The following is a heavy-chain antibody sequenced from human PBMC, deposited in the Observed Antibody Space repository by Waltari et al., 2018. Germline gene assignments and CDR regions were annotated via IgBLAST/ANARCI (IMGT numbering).Heavy chain of an antibody. CDR3: ARARYSSGWYRSLHPDAFDI. Sequence: QVQLVQSGAEVKKPGASVKVSCKASGYTFTGYYMHWVRQAPGQGLEWMGRINPNSGGTNYAQKFHGRVTMTRDTSISTAYMELSRLRSDDTAVYYCARARYSSGWYRSLHPDAFDIWGQGTMVTVSS. CDR1: GYTFTGYY. CDR2: INPNSGGT. J-gene: IGHJ3*02. V-gene: IGHV1-2*06. D-gene: IGHD6-19*01.